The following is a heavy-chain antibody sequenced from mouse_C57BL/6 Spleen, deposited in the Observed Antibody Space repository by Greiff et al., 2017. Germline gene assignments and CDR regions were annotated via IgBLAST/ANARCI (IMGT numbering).Heavy chain of an antibody. V-gene: IGHV1-52*01. CDR3: AREGLRGAMDY. Sequence: QVQLQQPGAELVRPGSSVKLSCKASGYTFTSYWMHWVKQRPIQGLEWIGNIHPSDSETHYNQKFKDKATLTVDKSSSTAYMQLSSLTSEDSAVXYFAREGLRGAMDYWGQGTSVTVSS. J-gene: IGHJ4*01. CDR1: GYTFTSYW. D-gene: IGHD3-1*01. CDR2: IHPSDSET.